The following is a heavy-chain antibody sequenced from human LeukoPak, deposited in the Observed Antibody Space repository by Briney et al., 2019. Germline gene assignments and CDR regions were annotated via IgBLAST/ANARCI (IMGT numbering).Heavy chain of an antibody. V-gene: IGHV3-33*01. CDR1: GFTFNRNG. CDR2: IWFDGSRE. D-gene: IGHD3-22*01. Sequence: PGRSLRLSCAASGFTFNRNGMHWFRQAPGKGLEWVALIWFDGSREYYGDSVKGRFIISRDNSKNTLYLQMNSLRAEDTAVYYCARWLSYKIDSNGFLDYWGQGTLVTVSS. J-gene: IGHJ4*02. CDR3: ARWLSYKIDSNGFLDY.